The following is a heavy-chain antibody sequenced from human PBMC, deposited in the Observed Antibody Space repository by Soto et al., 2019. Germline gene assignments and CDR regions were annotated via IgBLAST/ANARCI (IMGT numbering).Heavy chain of an antibody. D-gene: IGHD2-2*01. CDR2: IRSDGGT. Sequence: GGSLRLSCEASGFTFSIYWMEWVRQAPGKGLVWVSRIRSDGGTNYADSVKGRFTVSRDNAKNTLYLQMNSLRAEDSAVYYCAREHKTEVPPAPAFMHVSGKATTGTVSS. CDR3: AREHKTEVPPAPAFMHV. CDR1: GFTFSIYW. V-gene: IGHV3-74*01. J-gene: IGHJ6*03.